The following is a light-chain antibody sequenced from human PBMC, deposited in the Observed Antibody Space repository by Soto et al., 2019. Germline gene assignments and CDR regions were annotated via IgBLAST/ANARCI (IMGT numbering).Light chain of an antibody. CDR2: AAS. CDR1: QSISSY. CDR3: QQSYSTPRAT. V-gene: IGKV1-39*01. Sequence: DIQMTQSPSSLSASVGDRVTITCRASQSISSYLNWYQQKPGKAPKLLIYAASSLQSGVPSRFSGSGSGTDFTLTISSLQPEDFATYYCQQSYSTPRATSGQGTKVEIK. J-gene: IGKJ1*01.